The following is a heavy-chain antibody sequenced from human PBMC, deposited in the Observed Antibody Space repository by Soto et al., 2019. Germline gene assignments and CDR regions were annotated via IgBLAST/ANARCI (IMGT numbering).Heavy chain of an antibody. Sequence: EVQLVESGGGLVQPGGSLRLSCAASGFAFSNHWMHWFRQAPGKGLVWVSRIRPDGSGSNYADSVQGRFAISRDNAQNTVYLQMNSLRVEDTALCYCSRDLVAGSARCDSWGQGTLVTVSS. D-gene: IGHD3-10*01. CDR1: GFAFSNHW. V-gene: IGHV3-74*01. CDR3: SRDLVAGSARCDS. J-gene: IGHJ4*02. CDR2: IRPDGSGS.